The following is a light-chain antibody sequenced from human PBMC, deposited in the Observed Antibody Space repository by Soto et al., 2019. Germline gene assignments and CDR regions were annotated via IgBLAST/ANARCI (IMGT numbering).Light chain of an antibody. CDR3: GTWDSSLSAGV. Sequence: QSVLTQPPSVSAAPGQTVTISCSGSSSNIGYSYVSWYQQLPGTAPKLLIYENNKRPSGIPDRFSGSKSGTSATLGITGLQTGDEADYYCGTWDSSLSAGVFGGGTKLTVL. V-gene: IGLV1-51*02. CDR1: SSNIGYSY. CDR2: ENN. J-gene: IGLJ3*02.